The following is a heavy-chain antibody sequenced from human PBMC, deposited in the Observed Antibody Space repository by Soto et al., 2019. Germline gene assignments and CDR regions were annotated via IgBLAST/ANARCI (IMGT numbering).Heavy chain of an antibody. Sequence: GGSLRLSCAASGSTFSSYSMNWVRQAPGKGLEWVSSIISSSSYIYYADSVKGRFTISRDNAKNSLYLQMNSLRAEDTAVYYCARDPYYDSSGYYPDAFDIWGQGTMVTVSS. D-gene: IGHD3-22*01. CDR3: ARDPYYDSSGYYPDAFDI. CDR1: GSTFSSYS. J-gene: IGHJ3*02. CDR2: IISSSSYI. V-gene: IGHV3-21*01.